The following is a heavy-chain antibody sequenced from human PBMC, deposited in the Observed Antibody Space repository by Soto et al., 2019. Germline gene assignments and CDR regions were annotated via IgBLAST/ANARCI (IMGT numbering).Heavy chain of an antibody. CDR2: IFSNDEK. CDR1: GFSLSNARMG. CDR3: ARMSSGYYDFWSGLASKDAFDI. D-gene: IGHD3-3*01. Sequence: QVTLKESGPVLVKPTETLTLTCTVSGFSLSNARMGVSWIRQPPGKALEWLAHIFSNDEKSYSTSLKSRLTISKDTSKSQVVLTMTNMDPVDTATYYCARMSSGYYDFWSGLASKDAFDIWGQGTMVTVSS. J-gene: IGHJ3*02. V-gene: IGHV2-26*01.